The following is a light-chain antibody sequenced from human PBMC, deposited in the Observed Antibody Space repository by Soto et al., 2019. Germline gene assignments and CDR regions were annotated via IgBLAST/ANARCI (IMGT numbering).Light chain of an antibody. J-gene: IGLJ3*02. CDR2: EVT. V-gene: IGLV2-8*01. Sequence: QSALTQPPSASGSPGQSVTISCTGTSSDVGAYKYVSWYQQYPGKAPKLMIYEVTKRPSGVPDRFSGSKSGNTASLTVSGLQAEDEADYYWNSYVGNDIWVFGGGTKLTVL. CDR1: SSDVGAYKY. CDR3: NSYVGNDIWV.